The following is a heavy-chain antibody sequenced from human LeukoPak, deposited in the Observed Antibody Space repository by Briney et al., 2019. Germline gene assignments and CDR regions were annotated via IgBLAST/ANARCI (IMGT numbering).Heavy chain of an antibody. CDR2: IKQDVSEK. CDR1: GFTFRSYW. V-gene: IGHV3-7*01. J-gene: IGHJ5*02. Sequence: GSLRLSCAASGFTFRSYWMSWVRQAPGKGLEWVANIKQDVSEKYYVDSVKGRFTISRDNAKNSLYLQMNSLRAEDTAVYYCARDVNCGYDSCWFDPWGQGTLVTVSS. D-gene: IGHD5-12*01. CDR3: ARDVNCGYDSCWFDP.